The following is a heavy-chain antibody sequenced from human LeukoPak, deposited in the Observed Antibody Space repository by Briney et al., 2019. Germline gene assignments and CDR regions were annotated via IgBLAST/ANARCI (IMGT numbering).Heavy chain of an antibody. J-gene: IGHJ4*02. CDR3: ARGRYYLKPFDY. CDR1: GGSFSGYY. CDR2: INHSGST. V-gene: IGHV4-34*01. Sequence: SETLSLTCAVYGGSFSGYYWSWIRQPPGKGLEWIGEINHSGSTNYNPSLKSRVTISVGTSKNQFSLKLSSVTAADTAVYYCARGRYYLKPFDYWGQGTLVTVSS. D-gene: IGHD3-22*01.